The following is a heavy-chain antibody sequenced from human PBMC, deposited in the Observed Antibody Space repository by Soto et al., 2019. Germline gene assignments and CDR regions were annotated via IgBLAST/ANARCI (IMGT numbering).Heavy chain of an antibody. D-gene: IGHD3-9*01. V-gene: IGHV4-61*01. CDR1: GGSVSSGSYY. J-gene: IGHJ3*02. Sequence: PSETLSLTCTVSGGSVSSGSYYWSWIRQPPGKGLEWIGYIYYSGSTNYNPSLKSRVTISVDTSKNQFSLKLSSVTAADTAVYYCARDEYFDRLGAFGIWGQGTMVTVSS. CDR2: IYYSGST. CDR3: ARDEYFDRLGAFGI.